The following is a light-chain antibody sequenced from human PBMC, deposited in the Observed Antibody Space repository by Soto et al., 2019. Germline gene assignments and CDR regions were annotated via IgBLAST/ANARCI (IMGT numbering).Light chain of an antibody. Sequence: QSALTQPRSVSGSPGQSVTISCTGTSSDVGGYNYVSWYQQHPGKAPKLMIYDVNKRPSGVPDRFSGSKSGNTASLTISGLQAADEADYYCSSYTSSSTLVFGGGTKVTVL. J-gene: IGLJ2*01. CDR1: SSDVGGYNY. CDR2: DVN. V-gene: IGLV2-11*01. CDR3: SSYTSSSTLV.